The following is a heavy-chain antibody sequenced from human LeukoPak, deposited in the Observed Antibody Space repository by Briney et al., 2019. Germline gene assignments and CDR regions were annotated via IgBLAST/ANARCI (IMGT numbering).Heavy chain of an antibody. Sequence: PSETLSLTCTVSGGSISSGGYYWSWIRQPPGKGLEWIGEINHSGSTNYNPSLKSRVTISVDTSKNQFSLKLSSVTAADTAVYYCARGAVAGYNWFDPWGQGTLVTVSS. CDR3: ARGAVAGYNWFDP. D-gene: IGHD6-19*01. V-gene: IGHV4-39*07. CDR2: INHSGST. J-gene: IGHJ5*02. CDR1: GGSISSGGYY.